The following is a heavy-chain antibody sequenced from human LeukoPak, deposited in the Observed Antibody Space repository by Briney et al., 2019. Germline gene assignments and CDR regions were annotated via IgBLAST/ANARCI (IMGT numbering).Heavy chain of an antibody. V-gene: IGHV3-21*01. D-gene: IGHD1-26*01. CDR2: ISSSSSYI. CDR1: GFTFSSYS. Sequence: GGSLRLSCAASGFTFSSYSMNWVRKAPGKGLEWVSSISSSSSYIYYADSVKGRFTISRDNAKNSLYLQMNSLRAEDTAVYYCARDASGSQGYWGQGTLVTVSS. CDR3: ARDASGSQGY. J-gene: IGHJ4*02.